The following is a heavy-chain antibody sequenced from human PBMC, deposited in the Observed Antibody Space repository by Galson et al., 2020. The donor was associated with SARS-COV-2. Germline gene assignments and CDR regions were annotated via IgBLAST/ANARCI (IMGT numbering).Heavy chain of an antibody. J-gene: IGHJ6*03. V-gene: IGHV4-59*11. CDR2: IYYSGST. CDR3: ARRGPWAGAYYYYMDV. Sequence: SETLSLTCTVSGGSISSHYWSWIRQPPGKGLEWIGYIYYSGSTNYNPSLTSRVTISVDTSKNQFSLKLSSVTAADTAVYYCARRGPWAGAYYYYMDVWGEGTTVTVSS. CDR1: GGSISSHY. D-gene: IGHD1-26*01.